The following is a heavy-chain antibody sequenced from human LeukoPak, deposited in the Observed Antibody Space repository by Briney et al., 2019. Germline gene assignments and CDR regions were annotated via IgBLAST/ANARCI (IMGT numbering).Heavy chain of an antibody. CDR1: GGSISSYY. Sequence: SETLFLTCTVSGGSISSYYWSWIRQPPGKGLEWIGYIYYSGSTNYNPSLKSRVTISVDTSKNQFSLKLSSVTAADTAVYYCARGRMGAMGAFDIWGQGTMVTVSS. CDR2: IYYSGST. D-gene: IGHD1-26*01. J-gene: IGHJ3*02. V-gene: IGHV4-59*01. CDR3: ARGRMGAMGAFDI.